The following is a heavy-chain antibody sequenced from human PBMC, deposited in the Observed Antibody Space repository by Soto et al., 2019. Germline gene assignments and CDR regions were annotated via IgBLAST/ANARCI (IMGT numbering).Heavy chain of an antibody. D-gene: IGHD3-16*01. Sequence: VQLRESAPGLVKPSQTLSLTCTVSGDSISSGNKYWSWIHQPPGKGLEWIGYVFSSGTTYYNPSLKGRVSISLDASENQFSLKFASVTDADSAVYYCARVPSPFDYYYAMDVWGQGTTVTVSS. CDR2: VFSSGTT. CDR1: GDSISSGNKY. V-gene: IGHV4-30-4*01. CDR3: ARVPSPFDYYYAMDV. J-gene: IGHJ6*02.